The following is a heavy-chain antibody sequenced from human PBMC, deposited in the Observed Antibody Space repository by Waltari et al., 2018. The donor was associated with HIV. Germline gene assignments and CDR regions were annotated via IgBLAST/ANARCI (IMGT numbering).Heavy chain of an antibody. D-gene: IGHD3-16*01. Sequence: QVQLHQWGAGLLKPSETLSLTCAVYNDDGPSFIDYWWSFRDSYWPWMRQSPVKGLEWIGEVDHTGSTNYNGAFRGRVSVSVDTSKKQFSLRLSSVSDADTAVYFCARAVGYDYVWGSYADFWAQGTQVTVSS. V-gene: IGHV4-34*01. CDR3: ARAVGYDYVWGSYADF. J-gene: IGHJ4*02. CDR1: NDDGPSFIDYWWSFRDSY. CDR2: VDHTGST.